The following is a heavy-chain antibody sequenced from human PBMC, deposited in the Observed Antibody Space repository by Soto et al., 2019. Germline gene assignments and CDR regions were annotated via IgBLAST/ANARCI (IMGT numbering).Heavy chain of an antibody. CDR2: LYRGLAT. CDR3: AGDRSDSSRAASFDI. Sequence: GGSLRLSCAVSGFTVSNTYISWVRQAPGKGLEWLSVLYRGLATYYADSVKGRFTISRDDSRHTVYLPMNSLTTEDTAVYFCAGDRSDSSRAASFDIPGHGTMVNVS. J-gene: IGHJ3*02. CDR1: GFTVSNTY. D-gene: IGHD1-26*01. V-gene: IGHV3-53*01.